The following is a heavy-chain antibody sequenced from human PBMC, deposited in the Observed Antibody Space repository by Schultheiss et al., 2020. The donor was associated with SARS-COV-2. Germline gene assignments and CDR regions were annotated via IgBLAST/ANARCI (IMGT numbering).Heavy chain of an antibody. J-gene: IGHJ4*02. CDR1: GFTVSSNY. CDR2: IYSGGST. Sequence: GGSLRLSCAASGFTVSSNYMSWVRQAPGKGLEWVSVIYSGGSTYYADSVKGRFTISRDNSKNTLYLQMNSLRAEDTAVYYCARDEQWLALDYWGQGTLVTVSS. D-gene: IGHD6-19*01. V-gene: IGHV3-66*02. CDR3: ARDEQWLALDY.